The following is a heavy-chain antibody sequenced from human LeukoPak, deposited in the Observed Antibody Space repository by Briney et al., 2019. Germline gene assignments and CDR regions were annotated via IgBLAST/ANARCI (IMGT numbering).Heavy chain of an antibody. CDR1: NYTFTSYG. CDR3: ARDGSGVLRYFDWLGRDDAFDI. J-gene: IGHJ3*02. D-gene: IGHD3-9*01. Sequence: ASVKVSCKASNYTFTSYGISWVRQAPGQGLEWMAWINAYNGDTNYAQKFQGRVTLTTDTSTSTAYMELRSLRSDDTAVYYCARDGSGVLRYFDWLGRDDAFDIWGQGTMVTVSS. CDR2: INAYNGDT. V-gene: IGHV1-18*01.